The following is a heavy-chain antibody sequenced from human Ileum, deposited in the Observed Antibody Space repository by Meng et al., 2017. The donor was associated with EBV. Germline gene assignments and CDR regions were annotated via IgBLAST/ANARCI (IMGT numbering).Heavy chain of an antibody. CDR1: GGSLSSSNW. CDR3: ARASVGTTPGDY. D-gene: IGHD1-26*01. J-gene: IGHJ4*02. Sequence: QLQESGPGLVEPSGTLSLPCAVSGGSLSSSNWWSWVRQTPGKGLEWIGEISHSGSTHYNPSLKSRVTISVDKSKNQFSLKLSSVTAADTAVYYCARASVGTTPGDYWGQGTLVTVSS. V-gene: IGHV4-4*02. CDR2: ISHSGST.